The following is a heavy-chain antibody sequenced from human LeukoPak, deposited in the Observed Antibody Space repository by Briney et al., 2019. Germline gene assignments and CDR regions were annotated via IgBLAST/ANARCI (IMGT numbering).Heavy chain of an antibody. CDR3: ARAPGELVPFDY. Sequence: ASVKVSCKASGYTFTSYYMHWVRQAPGQGLEWMGIINPSGGSTSYAQKFQGRVTMTRDTSTSTVYMELSSLRSEDTAVYYRARAPGELVPFDYWGQGTLVTVSS. J-gene: IGHJ4*02. V-gene: IGHV1-46*01. CDR1: GYTFTSYY. D-gene: IGHD6-6*01. CDR2: INPSGGST.